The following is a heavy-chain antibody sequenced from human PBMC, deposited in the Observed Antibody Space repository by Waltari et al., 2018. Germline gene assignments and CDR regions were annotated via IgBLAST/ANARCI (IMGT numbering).Heavy chain of an antibody. D-gene: IGHD3-3*01. Sequence: QVQLQESGPGLVKPSETLSLTCAVSGYSISSGYYGGWIRRPPGKGLELIGSIFQSGSTYYNPSLKSRVTISIDTSKNQFSLKLSSVTAADTAVYYCARERIRVFGMVTYNWFDPWGQGTLVTVSS. J-gene: IGHJ5*02. CDR1: GYSISSGYY. CDR2: IFQSGST. CDR3: ARERIRVFGMVTYNWFDP. V-gene: IGHV4-38-2*02.